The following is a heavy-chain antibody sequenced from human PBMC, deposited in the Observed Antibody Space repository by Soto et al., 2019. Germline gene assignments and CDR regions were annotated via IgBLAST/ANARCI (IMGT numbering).Heavy chain of an antibody. CDR1: GYTFTAYY. CDR2: INPNSGGT. V-gene: IGHV1-2*02. Sequence: QVQLVQSGAEVKKPGASVKVSCKASGYTFTAYYMHWLRQAPGQGLEWMGWINPNSGGTKYAQKFHGRVTMTNDSSISTAYMEVSRLESDDTAVYYCARGDFDSSANYYAGWFDPWGQGTLVTVSS. J-gene: IGHJ5*02. CDR3: ARGDFDSSANYYAGWFDP. D-gene: IGHD3-22*01.